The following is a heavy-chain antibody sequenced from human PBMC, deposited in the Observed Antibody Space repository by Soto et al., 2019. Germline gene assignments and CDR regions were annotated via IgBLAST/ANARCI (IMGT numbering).Heavy chain of an antibody. CDR3: ARAERPLLVDYYYYGMDV. D-gene: IGHD2-2*01. CDR1: GYTFTSYD. CDR2: MNPNSGNT. J-gene: IGHJ6*02. V-gene: IGHV1-8*01. Sequence: QVQLVQSGAEVKKPGASVKVSCKASGYTFTSYDINWVRQATGQGLEWMGWMNPNSGNTGYAQKFQGRVTMTRNTSISTAYMELSSLRSEDTAVYYCARAERPLLVDYYYYGMDVWGQGTTVTVSS.